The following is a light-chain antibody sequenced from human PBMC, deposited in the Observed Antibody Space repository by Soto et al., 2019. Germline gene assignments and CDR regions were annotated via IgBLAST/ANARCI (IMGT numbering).Light chain of an antibody. Sequence: EIVLTQSPATLSLSPGERATLSCRASQSVSSYLAWYQQKSGQAPRLLISDASNRATGIPARFSGSGSGTDFALIISSLEPEDFAVYSCPQRSNWPPYTFGQGTKLEI. CDR1: QSVSSY. V-gene: IGKV3-11*01. CDR3: PQRSNWPPYT. CDR2: DAS. J-gene: IGKJ2*01.